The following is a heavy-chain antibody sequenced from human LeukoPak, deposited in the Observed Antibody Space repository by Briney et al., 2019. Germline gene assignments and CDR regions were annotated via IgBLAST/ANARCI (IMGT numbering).Heavy chain of an antibody. V-gene: IGHV3-21*01. J-gene: IGHJ4*02. Sequence: PGGSLRLSCEASGFSLTNYGMDWVRQAPGGGLEWVSSISSSSAYIYYAASVRGRFTISRDNAKNSLYLQMNGLRAEDTAVYYCARELSSSGYYFDSWGQGNLVTVSS. CDR3: ARELSSSGYYFDS. CDR1: GFSLTNYG. CDR2: ISSSSAYI. D-gene: IGHD5-18*01.